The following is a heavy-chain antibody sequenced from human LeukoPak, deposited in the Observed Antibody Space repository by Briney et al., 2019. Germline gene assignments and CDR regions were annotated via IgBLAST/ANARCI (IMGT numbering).Heavy chain of an antibody. V-gene: IGHV4-59*08. CDR3: ARGLYRYGYWIRGTDYYFDY. D-gene: IGHD5-18*01. CDR1: CGSISSYY. Sequence: SETLSLTCTVSCGSISSYYWSWIRQPPGKGLEWIGYIYYSGSTNYNPSLKSRVTISVDTSKNQFSLKLSSVTAADTAVYYCARGLYRYGYWIRGTDYYFDYWGQGTLVTVSS. CDR2: IYYSGST. J-gene: IGHJ4*02.